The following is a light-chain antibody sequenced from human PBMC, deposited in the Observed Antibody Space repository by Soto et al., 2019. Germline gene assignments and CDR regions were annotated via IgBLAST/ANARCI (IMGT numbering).Light chain of an antibody. CDR1: QSVSSD. J-gene: IGKJ1*01. CDR3: QQYGSSLWT. CDR2: GAS. Sequence: EIVMTQSPATLSVSPGEIATLSCRASQSVSSDLAWHQQKRGQAPRLLIYGASSRATGIPDRFSGSGSGTDFTLTISRLEPEDFAVYYCQQYGSSLWTFGQGTKVDIK. V-gene: IGKV3-20*01.